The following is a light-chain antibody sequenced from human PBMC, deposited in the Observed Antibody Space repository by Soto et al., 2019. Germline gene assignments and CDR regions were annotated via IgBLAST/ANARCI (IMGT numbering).Light chain of an antibody. V-gene: IGKV3-20*01. CDR2: GPS. Sequence: EIVLTQSPGTLSLSPGERAVLSCRASQSVASSSLAWYQQKPGQAPRLLIFGPSNRATGISARFSASGSGTDFTLTITRLEPEDFAVYYCHQYDTSWTFGQGTKVEIK. CDR3: HQYDTSWT. J-gene: IGKJ1*01. CDR1: QSVASSS.